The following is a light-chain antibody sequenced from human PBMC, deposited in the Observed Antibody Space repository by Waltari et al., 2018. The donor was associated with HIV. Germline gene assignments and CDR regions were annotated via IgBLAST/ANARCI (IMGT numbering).Light chain of an antibody. J-gene: IGLJ3*02. Sequence: TISCTGTSSDVGGYNYVSWYQQHPGKAPKLMIYDVGNRPSGVSNRFSGSKSGNTASLTISGLQAEDEADYYCSSYTSSSTLVFGGGTKLTVL. CDR2: DVG. V-gene: IGLV2-14*03. CDR1: SSDVGGYNY. CDR3: SSYTSSSTLV.